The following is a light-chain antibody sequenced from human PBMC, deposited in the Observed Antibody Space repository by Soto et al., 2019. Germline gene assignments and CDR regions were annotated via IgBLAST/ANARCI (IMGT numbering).Light chain of an antibody. J-gene: IGKJ1*01. CDR3: QQYGSSPSWA. Sequence: EIVLTQSPGTLSLSPGETATLSCRASQSVSSNYLAWYQQKPGQAPRLLIYGASSRDTGIPDRFAGSGSVTHFPLTIRRMEPDDFAVYYCQQYGSSPSWAFGQGPKVEVK. V-gene: IGKV3-20*01. CDR2: GAS. CDR1: QSVSSNY.